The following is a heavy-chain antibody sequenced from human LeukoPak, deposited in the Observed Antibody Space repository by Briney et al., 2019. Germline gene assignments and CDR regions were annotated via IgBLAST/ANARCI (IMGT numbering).Heavy chain of an antibody. CDR2: MNPNSGNT. CDR1: GYTFTSYD. J-gene: IGHJ4*02. CDR3: ARGPITIFGVVISN. D-gene: IGHD3-3*01. Sequence: ASVKVSCKASGYTFTSYDINWVRQAPGQGLEWTGWMNPNSGNTGYAQKFQGRVTMTRNTSISTAYMELSSLRSEDTAVYYCARGPITIFGVVISNWGQGTLVTVSS. V-gene: IGHV1-8*01.